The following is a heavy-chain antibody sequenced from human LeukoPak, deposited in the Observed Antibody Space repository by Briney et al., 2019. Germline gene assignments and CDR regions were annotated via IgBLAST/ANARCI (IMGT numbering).Heavy chain of an antibody. V-gene: IGHV4-30-4*08. CDR3: ANGIVGAPDYYMDV. CDR2: IYYSGST. D-gene: IGHD1-26*01. CDR1: GGSISSGDYD. J-gene: IGHJ6*03. Sequence: SETLSLTCTVSGGSISSGDYDWSWIRQPPGKGLEWIGYIYYSGSTDYNPPLKSRVTILVETPKNQFSLTLSSVTAADTAVYYCANGIVGAPDYYMDVWGKGTTVTVSS.